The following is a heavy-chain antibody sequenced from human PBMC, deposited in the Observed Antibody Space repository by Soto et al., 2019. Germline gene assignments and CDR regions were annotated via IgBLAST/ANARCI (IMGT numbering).Heavy chain of an antibody. CDR3: ARKGAVAGFGY. CDR2: INSDGSST. J-gene: IGHJ4*02. CDR1: GFTFSSYW. Sequence: EVRLVESGGGLVQPGGSLRLSCAASGFTFSSYWLHWVRQAPGKGLVWLSRINSDGSSTNYADSVKGRFTISRDNAKSTLYLQLNSVRAEDTAVYYCARKGAVAGFGYWGQGTLVTVSS. V-gene: IGHV3-74*01. D-gene: IGHD6-19*01.